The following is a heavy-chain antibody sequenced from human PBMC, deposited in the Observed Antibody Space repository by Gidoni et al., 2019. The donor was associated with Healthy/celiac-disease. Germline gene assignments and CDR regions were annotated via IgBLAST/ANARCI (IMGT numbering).Heavy chain of an antibody. Sequence: EVQLVESGGGLVQPGGSLRLSCAASGFTFSSYSMNWVRQAPGKGLEWVSYISSSSSTIYYADSVKGRFTISRDNAKNSLYLQMNSLRDEDTAVYYCARASYCSSTSCYLYYYMDVWGKGTTVTVSS. V-gene: IGHV3-48*02. J-gene: IGHJ6*03. CDR2: ISSSSSTI. CDR1: GFTFSSYS. D-gene: IGHD2-2*01. CDR3: ARASYCSSTSCYLYYYMDV.